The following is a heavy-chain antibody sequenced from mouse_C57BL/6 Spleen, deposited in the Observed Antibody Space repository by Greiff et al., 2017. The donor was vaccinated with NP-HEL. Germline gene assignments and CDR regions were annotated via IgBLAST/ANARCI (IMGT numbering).Heavy chain of an antibody. CDR3: TRLHDYDGDY. J-gene: IGHJ4*01. V-gene: IGHV1-15*01. D-gene: IGHD2-4*01. CDR1: GYTFTDYE. Sequence: VQLQQSGAELVRPGASVTLSCKASGYTFTDYEMHWVKQTPVHGLEWIGAIDPETGGTAYNQKFKGKAILTADKSSSTAYMELRSLTSEGSAVYYCTRLHDYDGDYWGQGTSVTVSS. CDR2: IDPETGGT.